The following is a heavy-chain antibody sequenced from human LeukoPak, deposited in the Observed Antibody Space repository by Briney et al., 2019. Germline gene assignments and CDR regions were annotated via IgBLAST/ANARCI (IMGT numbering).Heavy chain of an antibody. CDR1: GFTFHSHW. J-gene: IGHJ4*02. CDR2: IREDGIEK. CDR3: ARELGYCSSTSCYDYFDD. Sequence: SVTVSCPASGFTFHSHWMSWVRQAPRARMEGAADIREDGIEKDYVVSLKRRFTIYRDSAKTSLYLQMHSLRAEDTAVYYCARELGYCSSTSCYDYFDDWGQETLVTVSS. D-gene: IGHD2-2*01. V-gene: IGHV3-7*03.